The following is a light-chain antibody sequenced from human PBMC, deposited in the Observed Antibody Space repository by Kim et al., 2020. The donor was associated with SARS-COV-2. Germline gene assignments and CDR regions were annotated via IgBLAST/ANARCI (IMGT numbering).Light chain of an antibody. Sequence: LCPGGGATLSRRASQRITGSYLAWYQQKPGQAPRLLTYRAPSRATGIPDRFSGSGCGTDFTLTISRLEPEDFAVYICQQYSSSPRNFGQGTKLEI. CDR1: QRITGSY. CDR3: QQYSSSPRN. V-gene: IGKV3-20*01. CDR2: RAP. J-gene: IGKJ2*01.